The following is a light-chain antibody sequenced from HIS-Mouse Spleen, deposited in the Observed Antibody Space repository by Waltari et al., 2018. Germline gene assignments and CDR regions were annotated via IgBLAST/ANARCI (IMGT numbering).Light chain of an antibody. Sequence: SYELTQPPSVSVSPGQTASITCSGDQLGATYACWYQQKPGQSPVLVIYQDSKRPSGIPERFSGSNSGNTATLTISGTQAMDEADYYCQAWDSSYSVFGGGTKLTVL. CDR3: QAWDSSYSV. V-gene: IGLV3-1*01. J-gene: IGLJ2*01. CDR1: QLGATY. CDR2: QDS.